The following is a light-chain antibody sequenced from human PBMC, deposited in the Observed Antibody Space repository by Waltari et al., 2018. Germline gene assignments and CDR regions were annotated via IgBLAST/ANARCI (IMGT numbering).Light chain of an antibody. V-gene: IGKV1-33*01. CDR1: HDISNS. J-gene: IGKJ1*01. CDR3: QQYNDLPWT. Sequence: DIQMTPFPSSLSASVGDRVTITCQARHDISNSLNWYQQKPGKAPKLLIYDVSHLEIGVPSRFSGSGSGTDLTFTISSLQPEDVATYYCQQYNDLPWTFGQGTKVEIK. CDR2: DVS.